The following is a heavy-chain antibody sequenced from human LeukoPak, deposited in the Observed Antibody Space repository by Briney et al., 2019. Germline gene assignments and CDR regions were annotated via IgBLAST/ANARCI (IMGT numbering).Heavy chain of an antibody. Sequence: GGSLRLSCAASGFTFSSYSMNWVRQAPGKGLEWVSYIGSGGSPIYYADSVRGRFSISRDNAKNSLYLQMSSLRAEDTAVYYCARVRYNSGYIFDYWGQGALVTVSS. CDR3: ARVRYNSGYIFDY. CDR2: IGSGGSPI. CDR1: GFTFSSYS. V-gene: IGHV3-48*04. D-gene: IGHD5-18*01. J-gene: IGHJ4*02.